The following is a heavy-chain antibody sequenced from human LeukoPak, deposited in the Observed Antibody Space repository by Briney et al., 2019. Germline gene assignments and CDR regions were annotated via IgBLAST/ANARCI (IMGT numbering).Heavy chain of an antibody. J-gene: IGHJ4*02. V-gene: IGHV4-34*01. CDR1: GGSFSGYY. D-gene: IGHD1-26*01. CDR3: ARQLAGGSYYFDY. CDR2: INHSGST. Sequence: PSETLSLTCAVYGGSFSGYYWSWIRQPPGKGLEWIGEINHSGSTNYNPSLKSRVTISVDTSKNQFSLKLSSVTAADTAVYYCARQLAGGSYYFDYWGQGTLVTVSS.